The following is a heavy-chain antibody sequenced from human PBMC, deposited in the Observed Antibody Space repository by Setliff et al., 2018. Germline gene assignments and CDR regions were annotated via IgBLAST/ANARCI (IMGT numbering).Heavy chain of an antibody. CDR3: ARALDLRGWYFDL. CDR1: GYSISSGYY. V-gene: IGHV4-38-2*01. J-gene: IGHJ2*01. Sequence: ETLSLTCAVSGYSISSGYYWGWIRQPPGKGLEWIGSIYHSGSTYYNPSLKSRVTISVDTSKNQFSLKLRAVTAADTAVYYCARALDLRGWYFDLWGRGTLVTVSS. CDR2: IYHSGST.